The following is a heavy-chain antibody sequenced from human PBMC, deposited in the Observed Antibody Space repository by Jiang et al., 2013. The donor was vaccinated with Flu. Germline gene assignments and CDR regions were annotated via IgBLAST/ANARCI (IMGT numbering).Heavy chain of an antibody. J-gene: IGHJ4*02. CDR1: GFSLSTSGMC. Sequence: KPTQTLTLTCTFSGFSLSTSGMCVSWIRQPPGKALEWLALIDWDDDKYYSTSLKTRLTISKDTSKNQVVLTMTNMDPVDTATYYCARIVDYYGSGSMWIFDYWGQGTLVTVSS. CDR2: IDWDDDK. D-gene: IGHD3-10*01. CDR3: ARIVDYYGSGSMWIFDY. V-gene: IGHV2-70*01.